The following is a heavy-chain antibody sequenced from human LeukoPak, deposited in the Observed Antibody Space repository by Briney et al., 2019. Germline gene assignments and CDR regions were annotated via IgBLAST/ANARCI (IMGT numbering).Heavy chain of an antibody. CDR2: IRYDGSNK. CDR3: AKGRVSGSYSYFDY. CDR1: GFTFSSYG. V-gene: IGHV3-30*02. Sequence: PGGSLRLSCAASGFTFSSYGMHWVRQAPGKGLEWVAFIRYDGSNKYYADSVKGRFTISRDNSKNTLYLQMNSLRAEDTAVYYCAKGRVSGSYSYFDYWGQGTLVTVSS. J-gene: IGHJ4*02. D-gene: IGHD1-26*01.